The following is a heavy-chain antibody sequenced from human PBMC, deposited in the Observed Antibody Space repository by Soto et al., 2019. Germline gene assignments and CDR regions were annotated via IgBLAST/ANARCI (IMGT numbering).Heavy chain of an antibody. V-gene: IGHV4-30-4*01. D-gene: IGHD7-27*01. J-gene: IGHJ5*01. CDR1: GDSISNLDYF. Sequence: PSETLYLTCSVSGDSISNLDYFWAWIRQPPGQALEYIGYIYKSATTYYNPSFESRVAISVDTSKSQFSLNVTSVTAADTAVYFCARGRYCLTGTCFPNWFDSWGQGALVTVSS. CDR3: ARGRYCLTGTCFPNWFDS. CDR2: IYKSATT.